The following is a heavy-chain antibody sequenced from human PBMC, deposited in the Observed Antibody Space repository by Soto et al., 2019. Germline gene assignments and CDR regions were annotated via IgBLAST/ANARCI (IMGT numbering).Heavy chain of an antibody. CDR3: ARGPNTAMVRTLYYYYGMDV. V-gene: IGHV4-34*01. J-gene: IGHJ6*02. CDR2: INHSGST. CDR1: GGSFSGYY. D-gene: IGHD5-18*01. Sequence: PSETLSLTCAVYGGSFSGYYWSWIRQPPGKGLEWIGEINHSGSTNYNPSLKRRVTISVDTSKNQFSLKLSSVTAADTAVYYCARGPNTAMVRTLYYYYGMDVWGPGTTVTVSS.